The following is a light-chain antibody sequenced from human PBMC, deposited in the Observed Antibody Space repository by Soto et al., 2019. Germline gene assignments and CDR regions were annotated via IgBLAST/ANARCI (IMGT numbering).Light chain of an antibody. CDR3: SSYSSSGTLYV. V-gene: IGLV2-14*01. CDR1: SSDVGGYNY. J-gene: IGLJ1*01. CDR2: DVN. Sequence: QSVLTQPASVSGSPGQSITISCTGTSSDVGGYNYVSWYQHHPGKASKLMIYDVNNRPSGISNRFFGSKSGNTASLTISGLQTEDEADYYCSSYSSSGTLYVFGTGTKLTVL.